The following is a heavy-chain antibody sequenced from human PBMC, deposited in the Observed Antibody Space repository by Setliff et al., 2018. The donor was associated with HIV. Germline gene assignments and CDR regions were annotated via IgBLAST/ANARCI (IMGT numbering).Heavy chain of an antibody. CDR3: AKHDFGEGSCFDP. CDR2: INHSGNT. D-gene: IGHD3-16*01. J-gene: IGHJ5*02. CDR1: GGSLSGYY. V-gene: IGHV4-34*01. Sequence: KTSETLSLTCAVYGGSLSGYYWNWIRQPPGKGLEWIGEINHSGNTNYNPSLKSRVTISVDTSKKQFSLKLTSVTAADTAVYYCAKHDFGEGSCFDPWGQGTLVTVSS.